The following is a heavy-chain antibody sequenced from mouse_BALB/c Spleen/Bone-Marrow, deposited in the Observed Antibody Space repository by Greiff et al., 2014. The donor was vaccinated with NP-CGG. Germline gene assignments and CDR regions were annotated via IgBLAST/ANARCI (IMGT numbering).Heavy chain of an antibody. Sequence: EVQRVESGAELVKPGASVKLSCTASGFNIKDTYMHWVKQRPEQGLEWIGRIDPANGNTKYDPKFQGKATITAGTSSNTAYLQLSSLTSEDTAVYYCASYYYGSSGFAYWGQGTLVTVSA. CDR2: IDPANGNT. J-gene: IGHJ3*01. CDR1: GFNIKDTY. V-gene: IGHV14-3*02. CDR3: ASYYYGSSGFAY. D-gene: IGHD1-1*01.